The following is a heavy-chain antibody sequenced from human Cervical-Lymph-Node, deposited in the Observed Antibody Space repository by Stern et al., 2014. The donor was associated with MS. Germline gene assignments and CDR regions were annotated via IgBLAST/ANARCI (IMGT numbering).Heavy chain of an antibody. CDR1: GDSIVTGSHY. CDR3: ARDSGYPDY. CDR2: IYHTGST. Sequence: QVQLQESGPGLVKPSQSLSLTCTASGDSIVTGSHYWSWIRQHPGKGLEWIGYIYHTGSTNYNPSLKSRVTLSIDTSKNQFSLNLSSVTGADTAVYYCARDSGYPDYWGQGTLVTVSS. J-gene: IGHJ4*02. D-gene: IGHD3-22*01. V-gene: IGHV4-31*03.